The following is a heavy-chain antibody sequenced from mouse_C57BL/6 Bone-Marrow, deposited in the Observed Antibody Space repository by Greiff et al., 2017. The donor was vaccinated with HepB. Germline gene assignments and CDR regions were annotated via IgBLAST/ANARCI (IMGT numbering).Heavy chain of an antibody. CDR1: GFSLSTFGMG. CDR2: IWWDDDK. V-gene: IGHV8-8*01. CDR3: ARIPPLLTGYAMDY. J-gene: IGHJ4*01. Sequence: QVTLKVSGPGILQPSQTLSLTCSFSGFSLSTFGMGVGWIRQPSGKGLEWLAHIWWDDDKYYNPALKSRLTISKDTSKHQVFLKIANVYTADTATYYCARIPPLLTGYAMDYWGQGTSVTVSS. D-gene: IGHD4-1*01.